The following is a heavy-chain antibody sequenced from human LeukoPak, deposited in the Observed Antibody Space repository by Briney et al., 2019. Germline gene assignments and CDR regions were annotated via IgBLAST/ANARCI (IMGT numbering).Heavy chain of an antibody. CDR2: ISRSGGTT. Sequence: GGSLRLSCAASGFTFSSYDMTWVRQTPGKGLEWAALISRSGGTTYYADSVKGRFTISRDNSKNTLYLQMNSLRAEDTAEYYCAKRGGTESFYYFYYMDVWGKGTTVTVSS. CDR1: GFTFSSYD. D-gene: IGHD2-15*01. CDR3: AKRGGTESFYYFYYMDV. J-gene: IGHJ6*03. V-gene: IGHV3-23*01.